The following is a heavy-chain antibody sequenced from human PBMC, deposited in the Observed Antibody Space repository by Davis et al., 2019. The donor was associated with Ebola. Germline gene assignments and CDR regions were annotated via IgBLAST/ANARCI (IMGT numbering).Heavy chain of an antibody. D-gene: IGHD2-15*01. J-gene: IGHJ6*02. CDR3: ASYAGTGAALYGMDV. CDR1: GGSISSYY. V-gene: IGHV4-59*01. CDR2: IYYSGST. Sequence: SETLSLTCTVSGGSISSYYWSWIRQPPGKGLEWIGYIYYSGSTNYNPSLKSRVTISVDTSKNQFSLKLGSVTAADTAVYYCASYAGTGAALYGMDVWGQGTTVTVSS.